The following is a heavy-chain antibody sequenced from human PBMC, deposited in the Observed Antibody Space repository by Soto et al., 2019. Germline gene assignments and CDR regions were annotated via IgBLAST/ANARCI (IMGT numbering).Heavy chain of an antibody. J-gene: IGHJ6*02. CDR3: ARCFRDLYYYYGMDV. V-gene: IGHV4-61*01. CDR1: GGSVSSGSYY. CDR2: IYYSGST. Sequence: SETLSLTCTVSGGSVSSGSYYWSWIRQPPGKGLEWIGYIYYSGSTNYNPSLKSRVTISVDTSKNQFSLKLSSVTAADTAVYYCARCFRDLYYYYGMDVWGQGTTVTVSS.